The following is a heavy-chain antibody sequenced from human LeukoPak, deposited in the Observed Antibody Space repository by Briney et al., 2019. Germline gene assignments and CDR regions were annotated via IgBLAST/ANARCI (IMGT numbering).Heavy chain of an antibody. J-gene: IGHJ4*02. CDR1: GGSISSSNW. CDR3: ARMTSNNWADF. V-gene: IGHV4-4*02. D-gene: IGHD1-1*01. CDR2: IYHSGST. Sequence: TSETLSLTCAVSGGSISSSNWWGWVRQPPGKGLEWIGKIYHSGSTNYNPSLKSRVTVSVDKSKNQFSLNLTSVTAADTAVYYCARMTSNNWADFWGLGTLVTASS.